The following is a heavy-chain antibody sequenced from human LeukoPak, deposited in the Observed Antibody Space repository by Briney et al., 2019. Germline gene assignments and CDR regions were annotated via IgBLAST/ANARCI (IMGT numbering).Heavy chain of an antibody. V-gene: IGHV1-2*02. D-gene: IGHD7-27*01. Sequence: ASVKVSCKASGYTFTGYYMHWVRQAPGQGLEWMGWINPNSGGTNYAQKFQGRVTMTRDTSISTAYMELSRLRSDDTAMYYCARDWGYENYYYYMDVWGKGTTVTVSS. CDR2: INPNSGGT. CDR1: GYTFTGYY. CDR3: ARDWGYENYYYYMDV. J-gene: IGHJ6*03.